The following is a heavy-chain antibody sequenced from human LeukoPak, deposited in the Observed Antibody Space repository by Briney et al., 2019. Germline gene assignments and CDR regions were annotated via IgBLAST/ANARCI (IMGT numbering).Heavy chain of an antibody. V-gene: IGHV3-21*06. Sequence: GGSLRLSCAASGFTFSTYSMNWVRQAPGKGLEWASSISSISRYIYYADSMRGRFTISRDNAKNSLYLQMNSLKPEDTVVYYCARVAEAAALDSWGQGTLVTVSS. CDR1: GFTFSTYS. CDR2: ISSISRYI. J-gene: IGHJ4*02. D-gene: IGHD6-13*01. CDR3: ARVAEAAALDS.